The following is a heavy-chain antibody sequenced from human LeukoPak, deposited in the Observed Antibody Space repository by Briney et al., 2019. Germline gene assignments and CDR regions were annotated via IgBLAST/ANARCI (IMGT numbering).Heavy chain of an antibody. V-gene: IGHV4-31*03. D-gene: IGHD6-13*01. J-gene: IGHJ3*02. CDR3: AREVNEPASTDAFDI. CDR2: IFYSGTA. CDR1: GGSLASGNYF. Sequence: SQTLSLTCTVSGGSLASGNYFWSWIRQHPEKGLEWIGYIFYSGTAYYNPSLKSRVTISVDTSKNQFSLKLNSVIAADTAVYYCAREVNEPASTDAFDIWGQGTMVTVSS.